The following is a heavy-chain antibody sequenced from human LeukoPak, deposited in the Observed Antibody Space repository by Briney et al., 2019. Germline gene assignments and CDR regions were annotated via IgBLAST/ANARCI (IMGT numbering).Heavy chain of an antibody. D-gene: IGHD4-17*01. Sequence: KSSETLSLTCTVSGGSISSGDYYWSWIRQPPGKGLEWIGYIYYSGSTYYNPSLKSRVTISVDTSKNQFSLKLSSVTAADTAVYYCAREGYGDYVSDYWGQGTLVTVSS. CDR2: IYYSGST. CDR1: GGSISSGDYY. CDR3: AREGYGDYVSDY. J-gene: IGHJ4*02. V-gene: IGHV4-30-4*01.